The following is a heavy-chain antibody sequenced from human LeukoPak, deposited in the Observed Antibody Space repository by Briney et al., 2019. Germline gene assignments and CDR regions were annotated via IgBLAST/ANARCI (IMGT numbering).Heavy chain of an antibody. J-gene: IGHJ6*02. CDR2: IYYSGST. Sequence: SETLSLTCTVSGGSVSSGSYYWSWIRQPPGKGLEWIGYIYYSGSTNYNPSLKSRVTLSVDTSKNQFSLKLSSVTAADTAVYYCARGRTRIAVAGTGIYYYYGMDVWGQGTTVTVSS. CDR3: ARGRTRIAVAGTGIYYYYGMDV. V-gene: IGHV4-61*01. CDR1: GGSVSSGSYY. D-gene: IGHD6-19*01.